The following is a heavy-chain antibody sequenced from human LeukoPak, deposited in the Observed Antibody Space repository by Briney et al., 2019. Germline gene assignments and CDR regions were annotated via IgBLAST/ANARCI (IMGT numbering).Heavy chain of an antibody. CDR1: GGSLSDYY. Sequence: SETLSLTCTVSGGSLSDYYWTWVRQPPGKGLEWIGYIYYSGSTYYNPSLKSRVTISVDTSKNQFSLKLSSVTAADTAVFYCARDVRGSSGRYYYYYMDVWGKGTTVTVSS. J-gene: IGHJ6*03. CDR3: ARDVRGSSGRYYYYYMDV. CDR2: IYYSGST. D-gene: IGHD3-22*01. V-gene: IGHV4-59*12.